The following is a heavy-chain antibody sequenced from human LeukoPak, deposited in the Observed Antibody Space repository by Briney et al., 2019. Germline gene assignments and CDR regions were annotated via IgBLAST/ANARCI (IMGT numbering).Heavy chain of an antibody. CDR2: VSSGRPA. CDR1: GFTHGGHD. D-gene: IGHD5-18*01. Sequence: GGSVSLSCTASGFTHGGHDMHGLRQTTRERREGFAAVSSGRPAFYAASVKGRFTVYRKDAKDSLYLQMNSLRAGDTAVYYCVREARGYPYTYFDYWGQGSLVTVSS. J-gene: IGHJ4*02. CDR3: VREARGYPYTYFDY. V-gene: IGHV3-13*01.